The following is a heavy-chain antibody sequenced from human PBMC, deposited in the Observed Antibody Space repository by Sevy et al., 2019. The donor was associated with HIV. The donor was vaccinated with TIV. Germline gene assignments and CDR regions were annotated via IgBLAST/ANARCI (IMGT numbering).Heavy chain of an antibody. Sequence: GGSLRLSCAASGFTFRNYVLNWVRHPPGKGLEWVSVISDGGGTQYYGDSVKGRFTISRDDSKSTLYLQMNSLRVEDTAVYFCAKRVAGALAALDIWGQGTMVTVSS. D-gene: IGHD3-10*01. CDR2: ISDGGGTQ. J-gene: IGHJ3*02. CDR3: AKRVAGALAALDI. V-gene: IGHV3-23*01. CDR1: GFTFRNYV.